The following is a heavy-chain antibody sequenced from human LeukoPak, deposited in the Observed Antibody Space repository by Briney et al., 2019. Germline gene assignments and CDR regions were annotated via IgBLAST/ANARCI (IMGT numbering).Heavy chain of an antibody. D-gene: IGHD6-13*01. CDR3: ARDPSGYSSSWYYY. J-gene: IGHJ4*02. CDR1: GYTFTSYG. V-gene: IGHV1-18*01. Sequence: GASGKVSCKGSGYTFTSYGISWVRQAPGQGLEWMGWISAYNGNTNYAQKLQGRVTMTTDTSTSTAYMELRRLRSDDTAVYYCARDPSGYSSSWYYYWGQGTLVTVSS. CDR2: ISAYNGNT.